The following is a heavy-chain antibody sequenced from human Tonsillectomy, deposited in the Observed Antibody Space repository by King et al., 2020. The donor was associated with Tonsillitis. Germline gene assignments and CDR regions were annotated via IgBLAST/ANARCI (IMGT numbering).Heavy chain of an antibody. CDR2: INPNNGGT. CDR1: GYTFTGYY. J-gene: IGHJ4*02. D-gene: IGHD3-10*01. Sequence: QLVQSGAEVKKPGASVKVSCKASGYTFTGYYIHWVRQAPGQGLEWMGWINPNNGGTNYAQKFQGRVTMTRDTSITTAYMELGRLRSDDTAIYYCARGVFLYYYYSGPNDPYYFDYWGQGTLVTVSS. V-gene: IGHV1-2*02. CDR3: ARGVFLYYYYSGPNDPYYFDY.